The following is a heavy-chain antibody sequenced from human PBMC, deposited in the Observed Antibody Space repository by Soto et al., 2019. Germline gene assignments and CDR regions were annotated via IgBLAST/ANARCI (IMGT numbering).Heavy chain of an antibody. CDR1: GFTFSSYG. CDR2: IWYDGSNK. CDR3: ARAHVVHDAFDI. V-gene: IGHV3-33*01. J-gene: IGHJ3*02. Sequence: GGSLRLSCAASGFTFSSYGMHWVRQAPGKGLEWVAVIWYDGSNKYYADSVKGRFTISRDNSKNTLYLQMNSLRAEDTAVYYCARAHVVHDAFDIWGQGTMVTVSS. D-gene: IGHD2-15*01.